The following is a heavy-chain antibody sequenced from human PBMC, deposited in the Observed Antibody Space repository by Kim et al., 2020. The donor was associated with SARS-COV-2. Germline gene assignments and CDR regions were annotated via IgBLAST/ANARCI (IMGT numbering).Heavy chain of an antibody. CDR1: GFTFSDYY. CDR2: ISSSGSTI. Sequence: GGSLRLSCAASGFTFSDYYMSWIRQAPGKGLEWVSYISSSGSTIYYADSVKGRFTISRDNAKNSLYLQMNSLRAEDTAVYYCARALDHGWLQLLDYYYGMDVWGQGTTVTVSS. D-gene: IGHD5-12*01. J-gene: IGHJ6*02. V-gene: IGHV3-11*01. CDR3: ARALDHGWLQLLDYYYGMDV.